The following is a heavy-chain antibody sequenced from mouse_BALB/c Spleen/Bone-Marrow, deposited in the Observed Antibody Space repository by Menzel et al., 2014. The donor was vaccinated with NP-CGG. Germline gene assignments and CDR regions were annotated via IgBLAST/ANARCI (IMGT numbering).Heavy chain of an antibody. CDR2: ISSGGNYT. D-gene: IGHD2-10*02. CDR3: SRHRGNVGYDNSYTMDY. V-gene: IGHV5-6*01. J-gene: IGHJ4*01. CDR1: GFTFSAYG. Sequence: EVMLVESGGDLVKPGGSLKLSCATSGFTFSAYGMSWVRQTPDKRLEWVATISSGGNYTYYPDSVKGRFTISRDNAKNTLYLQLTSLMSEDTAMYYCSRHRGNVGYDNSYTMDYWGQGTSVTVSS.